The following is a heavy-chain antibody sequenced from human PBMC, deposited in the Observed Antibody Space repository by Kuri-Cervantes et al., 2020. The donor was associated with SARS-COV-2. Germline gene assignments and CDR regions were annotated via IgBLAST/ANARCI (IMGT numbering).Heavy chain of an antibody. Sequence: GSLRLSCTVSGGSISSYYWSWIRQPPGKGLEWIGYIYYSGSTNYNPSLKSRVPISVDTSKNQFSLKLSSVTAADTAVYYCARTHYATLLDIWGQGTMVTVSS. CDR2: IYYSGST. V-gene: IGHV4-59*01. CDR1: GGSISSYY. CDR3: ARTHYATLLDI. J-gene: IGHJ3*02. D-gene: IGHD2-2*01.